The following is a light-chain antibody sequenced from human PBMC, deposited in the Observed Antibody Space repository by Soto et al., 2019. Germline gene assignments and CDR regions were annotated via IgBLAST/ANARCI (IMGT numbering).Light chain of an antibody. V-gene: IGLV1-40*01. CDR2: GNS. CDR1: SSNIGAGYD. Sequence: QSVLTQPPSVSGAPGQRVTISCTGSSSNIGAGYDVHWYQQLPGTAPKLLIYGNSNRPSGVPDRFSGSKSGTSASLAITGLQAEDEADYYCQSYDSSPSDSRVSGGGTKLTVL. J-gene: IGLJ2*01. CDR3: QSYDSSPSDSRV.